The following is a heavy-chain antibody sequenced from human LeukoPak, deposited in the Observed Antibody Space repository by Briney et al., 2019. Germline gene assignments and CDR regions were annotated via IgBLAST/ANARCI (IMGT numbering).Heavy chain of an antibody. D-gene: IGHD5-18*01. CDR2: IYYSGST. J-gene: IGHJ6*02. CDR1: GGSISSSSYY. Sequence: SETLSLTCTLSGGSISSSSYYWSWIRQPPGKGLEWIGYIYYSGSTNYNPSLKSRVTISVDTSKNQFSLKLSSVTAADTAVYYCARGPRGYSSYGMDVWGQGTTVTVSS. V-gene: IGHV4-61*01. CDR3: ARGPRGYSSYGMDV.